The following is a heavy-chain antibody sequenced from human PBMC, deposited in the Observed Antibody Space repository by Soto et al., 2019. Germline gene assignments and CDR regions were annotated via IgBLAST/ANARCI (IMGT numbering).Heavy chain of an antibody. CDR2: IYNDGST. Sequence: EVQLVESGGGLVQPGGSLRLSCAASGVIVSIYYMSWVRQAPGKGLEWVSIIYNDGSTYYADSVKGRFTISRDDSKNTLYLQILSLRAEDTAVYYCARDSYTRYWGQGTLVTVSS. D-gene: IGHD4-4*01. CDR3: ARDSYTRY. J-gene: IGHJ4*02. CDR1: GVIVSIYY. V-gene: IGHV3-66*01.